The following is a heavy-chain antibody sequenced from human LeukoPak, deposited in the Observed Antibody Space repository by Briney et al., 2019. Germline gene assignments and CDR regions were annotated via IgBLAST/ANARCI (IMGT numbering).Heavy chain of an antibody. CDR3: AHLAASFDY. V-gene: IGHV3-23*01. CDR1: GFTFSSYA. CDR2: ISGSGGST. J-gene: IGHJ4*02. D-gene: IGHD2-15*01. Sequence: PRGSLRLSCAASGFTFSSYAMSWVRQAPAKGLEWVSAISGSGGSTYYADSVRGRFTISRDNSKNTLYLQMNSLRAEDTAVYYCAHLAASFDYWGQGTLVTVSS.